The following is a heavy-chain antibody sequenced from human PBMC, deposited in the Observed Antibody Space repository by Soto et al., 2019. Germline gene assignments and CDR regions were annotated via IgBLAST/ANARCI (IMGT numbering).Heavy chain of an antibody. Sequence: QVQLQESGPGLVKPSGTLSLTCAVSSGSISSSNWWSWVRQPPGKGLEWIGEIYHSGSTNYNPSPKSRVTISVDKSKNQFSLKLSSVTAADTAVYYCASLPKSYDFWSGYYDYYYYYMDVWGKGTTVTVSS. CDR2: IYHSGST. V-gene: IGHV4-4*02. CDR3: ASLPKSYDFWSGYYDYYYYYMDV. J-gene: IGHJ6*03. CDR1: SGSISSSNW. D-gene: IGHD3-3*01.